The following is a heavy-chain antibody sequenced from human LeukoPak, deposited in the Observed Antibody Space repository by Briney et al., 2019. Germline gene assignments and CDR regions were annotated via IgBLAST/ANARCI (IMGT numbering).Heavy chain of an antibody. CDR1: GGSISSGGYY. J-gene: IGHJ4*02. Sequence: SQTLSLTCTVSGGSISSGGYYWSWLRQPPGKGLEWIGYIYHSGSTYYNPSLKSRVTISVDTSKNQFSLKLSSVTAADTAVYYCARDQYDSSGYSDYWGQGTLVTVSS. V-gene: IGHV4-30-2*01. CDR3: ARDQYDSSGYSDY. CDR2: IYHSGST. D-gene: IGHD3-22*01.